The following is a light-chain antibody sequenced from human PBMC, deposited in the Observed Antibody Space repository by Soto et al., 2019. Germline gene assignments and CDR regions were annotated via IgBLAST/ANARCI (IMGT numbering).Light chain of an antibody. CDR3: QQSYRSPYT. J-gene: IGKJ2*01. CDR2: GAS. V-gene: IGKV1-39*01. CDR1: QSLNIY. Sequence: IQMTPSPSSLSASVGDSVTVTCRASQSLNIYLNWYHQKPGKAPTLLIYGASSLQSGVPSRFTGGGSRTDFTLTISSLQPEDFATYYCQQSYRSPYTFSQGTKLEIK.